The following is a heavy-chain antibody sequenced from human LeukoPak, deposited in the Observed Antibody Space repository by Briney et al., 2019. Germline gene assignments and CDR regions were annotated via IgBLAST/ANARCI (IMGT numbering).Heavy chain of an antibody. CDR3: AKGGDDFWSGQLDY. D-gene: IGHD3-3*01. J-gene: IGHJ4*02. CDR1: GFTFDDYA. V-gene: IGHV3-43D*03. CDR2: ISWDGGST. Sequence: PGGSLRLSCAASGFTFDDYAMHWVRQAPGKGLEWVSLISWDGGSTYYADSVKGRFTISRDNSKNSLYLQMNSLRAEDMALYYCAKGGDDFWSGQLDYWGQGTLVTVSS.